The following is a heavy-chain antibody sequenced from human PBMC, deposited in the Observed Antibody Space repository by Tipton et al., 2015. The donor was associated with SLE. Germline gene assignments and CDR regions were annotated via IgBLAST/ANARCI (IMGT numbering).Heavy chain of an antibody. CDR2: INHSGST. CDR3: ARGGDDAFDI. D-gene: IGHD7-27*01. Sequence: TLSLTCAVYGGSFSGYYWSWIRQPPGKGLEWVGEINHSGSTNYNPSLKSRVTISVDTSKNQFSLKLSSVTAADTAVYYCARGGDDAFDIWGQGTMVTGSS. V-gene: IGHV4-34*01. J-gene: IGHJ3*02. CDR1: GGSFSGYY.